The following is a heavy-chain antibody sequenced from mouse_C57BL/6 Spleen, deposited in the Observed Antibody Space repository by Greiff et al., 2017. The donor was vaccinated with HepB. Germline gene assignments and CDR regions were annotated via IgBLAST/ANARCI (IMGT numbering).Heavy chain of an antibody. CDR3: ARFDGYYFDY. V-gene: IGHV1-50*01. CDR1: GYTFTSYW. J-gene: IGHJ2*01. D-gene: IGHD2-3*01. CDR2: IDPSDSYT. Sequence: QVQLQQPGAELVKPGASVKLSCKASGYTFTSYWMQLVKQRPGQGLEWIGEIDPSDSYTNYNHKFKGKATLTVDTSSSTAYMQLSSLTSEDAAVYYCARFDGYYFDYWGQGTTLTVSS.